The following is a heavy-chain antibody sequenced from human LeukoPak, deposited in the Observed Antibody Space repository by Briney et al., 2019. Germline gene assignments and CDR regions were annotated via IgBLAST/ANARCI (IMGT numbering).Heavy chain of an antibody. CDR3: ARGNVDTAMVTGRDYYYYGMDV. Sequence: PGGSLRLSCAASGFTFSNYEMNWVRQAPGKGLEWISYISSSGNTIYYADSVKGRFTISSDDAKTSLYLQMNSLRAEDTAVYYCARGNVDTAMVTGRDYYYYGMDVWGQGTTVTVSS. CDR2: ISSSGNTI. V-gene: IGHV3-48*03. CDR1: GFTFSNYE. D-gene: IGHD5-18*01. J-gene: IGHJ6*02.